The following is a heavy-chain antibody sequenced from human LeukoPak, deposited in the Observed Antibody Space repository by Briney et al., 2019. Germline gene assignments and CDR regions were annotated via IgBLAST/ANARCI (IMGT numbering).Heavy chain of an antibody. Sequence: PSETLSLTCSVSGGSISSHYWSWIRQPPGKGLEWIGYIYYSGSTKYNPSLKSRVTISVDTSKNQFSLKLSSVTAADTAVYYCARGRGWLQSTPFDYWGQGTLVTVSS. D-gene: IGHD5-24*01. CDR3: ARGRGWLQSTPFDY. V-gene: IGHV4-59*11. J-gene: IGHJ4*02. CDR2: IYYSGST. CDR1: GGSISSHY.